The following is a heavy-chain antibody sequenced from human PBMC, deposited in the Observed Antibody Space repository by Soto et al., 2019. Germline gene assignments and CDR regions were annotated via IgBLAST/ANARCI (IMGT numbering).Heavy chain of an antibody. J-gene: IGHJ4*02. CDR3: ARGSWVGATHFDY. Sequence: LSLTCAVYGGSFSGYYWSWIRQPPGKGLEWIGEINHSGSTNYNPSLKSRVTISVDTSKNQFSLKLSSVTAADTAVYYCARGSWVGATHFDYWGQGTLVTVSS. D-gene: IGHD1-26*01. CDR2: INHSGST. CDR1: GGSFSGYY. V-gene: IGHV4-34*01.